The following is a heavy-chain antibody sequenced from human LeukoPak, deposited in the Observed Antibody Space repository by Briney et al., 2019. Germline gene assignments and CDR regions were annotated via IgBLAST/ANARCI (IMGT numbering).Heavy chain of an antibody. J-gene: IGHJ4*02. V-gene: IGHV3-30*02. D-gene: IGHD3-22*01. Sequence: GGSLRLSCAASGFTSSSYGMHWVRQAPGKGLEWVAFIRYDGSNKYYADSVKGRFTISRDNSKNTLYLQMNSLRAEDTAVYYCVRVESYDKNDYYRPFDCWGQGTLVTVSS. CDR1: GFTSSSYG. CDR2: IRYDGSNK. CDR3: VRVESYDKNDYYRPFDC.